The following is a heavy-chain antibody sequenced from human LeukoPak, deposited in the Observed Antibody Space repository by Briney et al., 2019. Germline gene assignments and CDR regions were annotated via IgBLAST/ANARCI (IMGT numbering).Heavy chain of an antibody. CDR1: GGSISSYY. V-gene: IGHV4-59*01. J-gene: IGHJ4*02. CDR3: ARHPNYEPSQLDY. D-gene: IGHD4/OR15-4a*01. CDR2: IYYSGST. Sequence: PSETLSLTCTVPGGSISSYYWSWIRQPPGKGLEWIGYIYYSGSTNYNPSLKSRVTISVDTSKNQFSLKLSSVTAADTAVYYCARHPNYEPSQLDYWGQGTLVTVSS.